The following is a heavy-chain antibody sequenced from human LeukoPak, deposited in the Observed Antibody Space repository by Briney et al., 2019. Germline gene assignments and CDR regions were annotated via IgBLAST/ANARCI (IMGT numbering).Heavy chain of an antibody. V-gene: IGHV1-18*01. CDR1: GYTFTSYG. CDR2: ISAYNGNT. CDR3: ARAIPSRYNWNPLRVDV. J-gene: IGHJ6*04. D-gene: IGHD1-20*01. Sequence: GASVKVSCKASGYTFTSYGISWVRQAPGQGLEWMGWISAYNGNTNYAQKLQGRVTMTTDTSTSTAYMELRSLRSDDTAVYYCARAIPSRYNWNPLRVDVWGKGTTVTVSS.